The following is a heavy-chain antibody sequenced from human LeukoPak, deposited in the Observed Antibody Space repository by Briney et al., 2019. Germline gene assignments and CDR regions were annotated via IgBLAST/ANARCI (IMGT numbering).Heavy chain of an antibody. D-gene: IGHD5-18*01. CDR1: GFMFGTSG. Sequence: GGSLRLSCAASGFMFGTSGMHWVRQAPGKGLEWVDFMQYDGSEEYYADSVKGRFTISRDNAKNSLYLQMNSLRAEDTAVYYCARGPDTVWGPLWGQGTLVTVSS. J-gene: IGHJ4*02. CDR3: ARGPDTVWGPL. V-gene: IGHV3-30*02. CDR2: MQYDGSEE.